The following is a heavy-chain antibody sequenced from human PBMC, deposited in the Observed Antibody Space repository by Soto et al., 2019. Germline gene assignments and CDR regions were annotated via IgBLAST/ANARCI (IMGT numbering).Heavy chain of an antibody. D-gene: IGHD2-2*01. J-gene: IGHJ3*02. CDR3: ARVSVPAAYAFDI. Sequence: ASVKVSCKASGYTFTSYAMHWVRQAPGQRLEWMGWINAGNGNTKYSQKFQGRVTITRDTSASTAYMELSSLRSEDTAVYYCARVSVPAAYAFDIWGQGTMDTVSS. CDR1: GYTFTSYA. V-gene: IGHV1-3*01. CDR2: INAGNGNT.